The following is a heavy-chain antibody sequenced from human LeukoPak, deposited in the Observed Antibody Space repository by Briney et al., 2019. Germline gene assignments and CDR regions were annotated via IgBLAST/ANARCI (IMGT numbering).Heavy chain of an antibody. CDR3: ARWGPDKAPDY. J-gene: IGHJ4*02. D-gene: IGHD3-16*01. CDR2: IWYDGSNQ. Sequence: GGSLRLSCAASGFTFSDYYMSWIRQAPGKGLEWVAVIWYDGSNQYYADPVKGRFTVSRDNSRNTLFLQMNSLRVEDTAVYYCARWGPDKAPDYWGQGTQVTVSS. V-gene: IGHV3-33*08. CDR1: GFTFSDYY.